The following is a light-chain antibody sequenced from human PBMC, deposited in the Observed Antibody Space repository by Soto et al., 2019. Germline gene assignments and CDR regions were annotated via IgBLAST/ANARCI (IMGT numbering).Light chain of an antibody. Sequence: DIVMTQSPDSLAVSLGERATINCKSSQSVLYSSNNKNYLSWYQRKPGQPPKLLISWASTRASGVPDRFSGSGSGTDFTLTISSLQAEDVALYYCHQHYSVPWTFDQGTKVEIK. V-gene: IGKV4-1*01. CDR1: QSVLYSSNNKNY. CDR3: HQHYSVPWT. J-gene: IGKJ1*01. CDR2: WAS.